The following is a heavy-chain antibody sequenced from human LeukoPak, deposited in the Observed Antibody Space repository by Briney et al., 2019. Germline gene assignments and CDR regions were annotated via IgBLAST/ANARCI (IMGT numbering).Heavy chain of an antibody. CDR3: AKCRGSSWSDHFDY. V-gene: IGHV3-23*01. J-gene: IGHJ4*02. D-gene: IGHD6-13*01. CDR1: GFSLSRYA. Sequence: GGSLRLSCAVSGFSLSRYAMSWVRKAPGKGLEWVSAISDSGGSTYYADSVKGRFTISRDNSRNTLYLQMNTLRAEDTAVYYCAKCRGSSWSDHFDYWGQGTLVTVSS. CDR2: ISDSGGST.